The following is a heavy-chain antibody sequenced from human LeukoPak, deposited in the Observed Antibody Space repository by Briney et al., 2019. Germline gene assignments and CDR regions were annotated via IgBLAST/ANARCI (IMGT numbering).Heavy chain of an antibody. Sequence: GGSLRLSCAASGFTFSSFGMHWVRQAPGKGLEWVAFIQFDGNNQQCAGSVKGRFTISRDKNTLHVQMNSLRLEDTAVYYCAKDVPQDYGDGPEADDYWGQGTLVTVSS. V-gene: IGHV3-30*02. J-gene: IGHJ4*02. D-gene: IGHD4-17*01. CDR2: IQFDGNNQ. CDR3: AKDVPQDYGDGPEADDY. CDR1: GFTFSSFG.